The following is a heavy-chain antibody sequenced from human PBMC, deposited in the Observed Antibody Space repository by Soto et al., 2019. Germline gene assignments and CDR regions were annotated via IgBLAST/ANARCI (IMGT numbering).Heavy chain of an antibody. Sequence: EVQLLESGGGLVQPGGSLRLSCVASGFSFSGYAMSWVRQAPGKGLVWGSSMTATGVSIYYADSVRGRFTISRDNSKNTLYLQMSSLRAEDTARYYCAKDSIPYSSSYDLDHWGRGALVTVSS. CDR3: AKDSIPYSSSYDLDH. J-gene: IGHJ4*02. CDR2: MTATGVSI. V-gene: IGHV3-23*01. D-gene: IGHD6-6*01. CDR1: GFSFSGYA.